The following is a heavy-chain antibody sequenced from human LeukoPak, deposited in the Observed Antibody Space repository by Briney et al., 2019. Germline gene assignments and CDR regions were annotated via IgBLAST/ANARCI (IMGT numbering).Heavy chain of an antibody. CDR1: GGSISSSSYY. CDR3: ARDKVTMIVVVTPDFAFDI. Sequence: PSETLSLTCTVSGGSISSSSYYWGWIRQPPGKGLEWIGSIYYSGSTYYNPSLKSRVTISVDTSKNQFSLKLSSVTAADTAVYYCARDKVTMIVVVTPDFAFDIWGQGTMVTVSS. J-gene: IGHJ3*02. D-gene: IGHD3-22*01. CDR2: IYYSGST. V-gene: IGHV4-39*07.